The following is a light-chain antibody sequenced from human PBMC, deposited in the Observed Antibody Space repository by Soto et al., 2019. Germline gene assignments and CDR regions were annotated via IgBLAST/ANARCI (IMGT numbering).Light chain of an antibody. CDR1: QGICRN. V-gene: IGKV1-16*01. CDR2: DAF. Sequence: DIQINPSPTALFSSVGDRGTITWRASQGICRNFAWFQQKPGQAPKSLVYDAFIFQSGVPSRFTVSGSGTDFTLTISGLQPEDFATYYCQQYDSYPYIFGGGTKVEIK. CDR3: QQYDSYPYI. J-gene: IGKJ4*01.